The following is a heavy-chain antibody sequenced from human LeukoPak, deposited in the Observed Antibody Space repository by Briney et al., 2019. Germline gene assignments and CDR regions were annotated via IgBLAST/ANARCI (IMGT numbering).Heavy chain of an antibody. D-gene: IGHD2-2*02. V-gene: IGHV3-15*01. CDR2: IKSKTDGGTT. CDR1: GFTFSNVW. CDR3: TTRVQQLNPIAGY. J-gene: IGHJ4*02. Sequence: GGSLRLSCAASGFTFSNVWMSWVRQAPGKGLEWVGRIKSKTDGGTTDYAAPVKGRFTISRDDSKNTLYLQMNSLKTEDTAVYYCTTRVQQLNPIAGYWGQGTLVTVSS.